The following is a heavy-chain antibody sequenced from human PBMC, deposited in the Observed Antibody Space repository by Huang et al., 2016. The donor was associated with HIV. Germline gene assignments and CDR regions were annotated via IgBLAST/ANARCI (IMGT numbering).Heavy chain of an antibody. CDR3: AAHGRIVGIPAAPLRFDP. D-gene: IGHD6-13*01. V-gene: IGHV4-39*01. CDR2: IYHSGTT. J-gene: IGHJ5*02. Sequence: QLQLQESGPGLVKPSETLSLTCTVSGGSISSSSYYWGWIRQPPGKGLEWIGSIYHSGTTYDKPSLKSRVTISVDMARTQFSLKLSSVTAADTAVYYCAAHGRIVGIPAAPLRFDPWGQGTLVTVSS. CDR1: GGSISSSSYY.